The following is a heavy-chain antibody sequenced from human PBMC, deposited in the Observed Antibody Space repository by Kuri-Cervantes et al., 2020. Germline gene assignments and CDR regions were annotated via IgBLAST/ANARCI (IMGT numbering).Heavy chain of an antibody. V-gene: IGHV4-59*01. CDR1: GGSIRSYY. J-gene: IGHJ5*01. D-gene: IGHD4-17*01. Sequence: SETLSLTCTVSGGSIRSYYWSWIRQPPGKGLEWIGYIYYSGSTNYNPSLKSRVTISADSSKSQFSLNLSSVTAADTAVYYCAREIDYGDYGWFDSWGQGTLVTVSS. CDR2: IYYSGST. CDR3: AREIDYGDYGWFDS.